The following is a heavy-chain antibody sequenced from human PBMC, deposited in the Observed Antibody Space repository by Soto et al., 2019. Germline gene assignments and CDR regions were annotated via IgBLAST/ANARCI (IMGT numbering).Heavy chain of an antibody. CDR1: GGTFSSYA. V-gene: IGHV1-69*13. CDR2: IIPIFGTA. Sequence: ASVKVSCKASGGTFSSYAISWVRQAPGQGLEWMGGIIPIFGTANYAQKFQGRVTITADESTSTAYMELSSLRSEDTAVYYCARDEGYCSSTSCQMGWFDPWGQGTLVTVSS. D-gene: IGHD2-2*01. J-gene: IGHJ5*02. CDR3: ARDEGYCSSTSCQMGWFDP.